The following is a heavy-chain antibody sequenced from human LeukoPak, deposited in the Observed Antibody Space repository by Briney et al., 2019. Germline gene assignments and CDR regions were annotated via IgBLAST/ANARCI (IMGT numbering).Heavy chain of an antibody. CDR1: RFIFSTYG. J-gene: IGHJ5*02. Sequence: GGSLRLSCAASRFIFSTYGMHWVRQAPGKGLEWVAFIRPDGSNEYYAASVRGRFAISRDNAKNSLYLQMNSLRAEDTAVYYCARERGSGSYHPFDPWGQGTLATVSS. V-gene: IGHV3-30*02. CDR3: ARERGSGSYHPFDP. CDR2: IRPDGSNE. D-gene: IGHD3-10*01.